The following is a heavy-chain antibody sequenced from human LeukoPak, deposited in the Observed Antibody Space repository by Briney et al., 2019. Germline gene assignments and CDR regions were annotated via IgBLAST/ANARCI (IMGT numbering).Heavy chain of an antibody. Sequence: PGGSLRLSCAASGFTYSSYAMSWVRQAPGKGLEWVSTISGSGGSTYYADSVKGRFTISRDNSKNTLYLQMNSLRAEDTAVYYCAKESSYYDILTGYYSRSFDYWGQGTLVTVPS. J-gene: IGHJ4*02. CDR2: ISGSGGST. CDR3: AKESSYYDILTGYYSRSFDY. CDR1: GFTYSSYA. D-gene: IGHD3-9*01. V-gene: IGHV3-23*01.